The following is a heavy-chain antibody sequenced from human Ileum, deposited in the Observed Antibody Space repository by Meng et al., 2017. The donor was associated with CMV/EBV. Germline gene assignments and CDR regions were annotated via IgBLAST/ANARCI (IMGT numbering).Heavy chain of an antibody. V-gene: IGHV5-51*01. D-gene: IGHD3-3*01. CDR2: IYPGDSDT. J-gene: IGHJ3*02. CDR1: GYSFTSYW. CDR3: ARSGGVVTDAFDI. Sequence: KVSCMGSGYSFTSYWIGWVRQMPGKGLEWMGIIYPGDSDTRYIPSFQGQVTISADESISTAYLQCSSLKASDTAMYYCARSGGVVTDAFDIWGQGTMVTVSS.